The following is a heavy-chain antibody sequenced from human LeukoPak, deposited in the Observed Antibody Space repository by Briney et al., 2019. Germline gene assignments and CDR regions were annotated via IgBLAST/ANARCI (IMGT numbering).Heavy chain of an antibody. CDR3: ARVGDYYDSRGYSTDAFDI. Sequence: GGSLRLSCAASGFTFSDHYMDWVRQAPGKGLEWVGRIRNGGKSYTTQCAPSVKDRFTISRDDSRNSLYLQMNSLKAEDTAVYFCARVGDYYDSRGYSTDAFDIWGQGTMVTVSS. V-gene: IGHV3-72*01. J-gene: IGHJ3*02. D-gene: IGHD3-22*01. CDR1: GFTFSDHY. CDR2: IRNGGKSYTT.